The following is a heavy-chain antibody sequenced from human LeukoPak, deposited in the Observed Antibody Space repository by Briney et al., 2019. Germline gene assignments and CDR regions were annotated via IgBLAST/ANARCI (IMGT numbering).Heavy chain of an antibody. CDR2: ISSSSSYI. J-gene: IGHJ4*02. D-gene: IGHD1-26*01. V-gene: IGHV3-21*01. Sequence: GGSLRLSCAASGFTFSSYSMNWVRQAPGKGLEWVSSISSSSSYIYYADSVKGRFTISRDNAKNSLYLQMNSLRAEDTAVYYCARGAYSGSLVDFWGQGTLVTVSSGESSQPLSSLVDYWGQGTLVTVSS. CDR3: ARGAYSGSLVDFWGQGTLVTVSSGESSQPLSSLVDY. CDR1: GFTFSSYS.